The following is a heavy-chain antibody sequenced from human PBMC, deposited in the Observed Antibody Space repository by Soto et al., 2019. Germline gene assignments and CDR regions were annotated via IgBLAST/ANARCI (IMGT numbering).Heavy chain of an antibody. CDR1: GFTFRSYA. CDR2: ISGDSGST. J-gene: IGHJ5*02. CDR3: AKLDIVVVLGSSWFDP. D-gene: IGHD2-2*01. Sequence: PGGSLRLSCEASGFTFRSYAMSWVRQAPGKGLEWVSAISGDSGSTYYADSVRGRFPISRDNSKNTLYLQMNSLRAEDTAVYYCAKLDIVVVLGSSWFDPWGQGTLVTVSS. V-gene: IGHV3-23*01.